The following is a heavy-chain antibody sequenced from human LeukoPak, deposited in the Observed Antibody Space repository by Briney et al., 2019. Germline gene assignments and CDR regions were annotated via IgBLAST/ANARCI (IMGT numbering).Heavy chain of an antibody. CDR2: INHSGSN. V-gene: IGHV4-34*01. CDR3: AGDSGSYSLLDY. D-gene: IGHD1-26*01. CDR1: GGSFSGYY. J-gene: IGHJ4*02. Sequence: SETLSLTCAVYGGSFSGYYWSGVRQPPGKGLEGMGEINHSGSNKYNTSLTRRVTISVDTSKNQFSLKLSSVTAADTAVYYCAGDSGSYSLLDYWGQGTLVTVSS.